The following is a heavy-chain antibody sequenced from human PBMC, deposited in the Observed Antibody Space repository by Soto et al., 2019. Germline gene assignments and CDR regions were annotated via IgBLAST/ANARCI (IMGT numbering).Heavy chain of an antibody. CDR3: AREHSSSWRFDY. V-gene: IGHV1-3*01. CDR2: INAGNGNT. D-gene: IGHD6-13*01. J-gene: IGHJ4*02. Sequence: GASVKVSCKASGYTFTSYAMHWVRQAPGQRLEWMGWINAGNGNTKYSQKFQGRVTITRDTSASTAYMELSSLRSEDTAVYYCAREHSSSWRFDYWGQGTLVTVSS. CDR1: GYTFTSYA.